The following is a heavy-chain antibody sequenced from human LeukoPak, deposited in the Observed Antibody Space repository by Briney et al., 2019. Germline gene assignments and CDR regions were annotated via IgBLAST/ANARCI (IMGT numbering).Heavy chain of an antibody. CDR2: MYYSGST. J-gene: IGHJ4*02. Sequence: SSETLSLTCTVSGGSISSGDYYWSWIRQPPGKGLEWIAYMYYSGSTYYNPSLKSRVTMSADTSKNQLSLKPSSVTAADTAVYYCARCGLLREIDYWGQGTLVTVSS. V-gene: IGHV4-30-4*01. D-gene: IGHD2-8*02. CDR1: GGSISSGDYY. CDR3: ARCGLLREIDY.